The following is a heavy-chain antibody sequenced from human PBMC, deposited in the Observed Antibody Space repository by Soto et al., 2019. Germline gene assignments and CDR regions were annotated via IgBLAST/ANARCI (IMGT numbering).Heavy chain of an antibody. V-gene: IGHV1-69*06. CDR3: ARRHSGGFFRFSDS. CDR1: GGSLSTNP. Sequence: GASVKVSCKASGGSLSTNPISWVRQAPGQGLEWMGGTGSGTGPGNHAQKFQGRLTVTADKSTSTVYMELTNLSSEDTAVYYCARRHSGGFFRFSDSWGQGTLVTVSS. D-gene: IGHD2-15*01. J-gene: IGHJ4*02. CDR2: TGSGTGPG.